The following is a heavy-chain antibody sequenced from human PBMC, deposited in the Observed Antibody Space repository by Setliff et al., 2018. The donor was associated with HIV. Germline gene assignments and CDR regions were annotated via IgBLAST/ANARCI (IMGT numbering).Heavy chain of an antibody. D-gene: IGHD4-17*01. CDR1: GGSISSYY. Sequence: PSETLSLTCTVSGGSISSYYWSWIRQPPGKGLEWIGYIYYSGSTNYNPSLKSRVTISVDTSKNQFSLKLSSVTAADTAVYYCARGDYDYYYYYMDVWGKGTTVTV. CDR2: IYYSGST. V-gene: IGHV4-59*01. CDR3: ARGDYDYYYYYMDV. J-gene: IGHJ6*03.